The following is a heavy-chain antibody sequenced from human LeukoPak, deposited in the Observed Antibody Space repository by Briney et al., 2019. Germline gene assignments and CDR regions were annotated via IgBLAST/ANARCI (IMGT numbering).Heavy chain of an antibody. CDR1: GFTFSRNS. Sequence: GGPLRHSCAACGFTFSRNSKNWVRQATGKGLEWFSFISSSSSYIYYPDSVEGRLTISRDKAKNSLYLQMNSLRAEDTAVYYCAREGTAAPYWYFDLWGRGTLVTVSS. CDR2: ISSSSSYI. J-gene: IGHJ2*01. D-gene: IGHD2-2*01. CDR3: AREGTAAPYWYFDL. V-gene: IGHV3-21*05.